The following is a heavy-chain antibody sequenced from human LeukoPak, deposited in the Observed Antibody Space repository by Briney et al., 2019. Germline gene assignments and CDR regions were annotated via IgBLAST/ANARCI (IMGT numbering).Heavy chain of an antibody. J-gene: IGHJ4*02. Sequence: PGGSLRLSCAASGFTFSSYSMNWVRQAPGKGLVWVSRINSDGSSTSYADSVKGRFTISRDNAKNTLYLQMNSLRAEDTAVYYCASLGYCSGGSCDYWGQGTLVTVSS. CDR1: GFTFSSYS. V-gene: IGHV3-74*01. D-gene: IGHD2-15*01. CDR3: ASLGYCSGGSCDY. CDR2: INSDGSST.